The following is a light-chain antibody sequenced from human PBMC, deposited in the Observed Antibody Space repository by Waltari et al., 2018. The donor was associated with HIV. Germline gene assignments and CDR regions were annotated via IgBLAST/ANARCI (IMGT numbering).Light chain of an antibody. V-gene: IGLV2-23*01. CDR2: EDN. CDR3: CAYAGGLE. J-gene: IGLJ2*01. CDR1: SSDTGNYNL. Sequence: QSALTQPASVSGSPGQSITLSCTGTSSDTGNYNLVSWYQLYPGKAPKLIIYEDNKRPSVVSNRFSGSKSADTASLTISGLQTEDEADYYCCAYAGGLEFGGGTKLTVL.